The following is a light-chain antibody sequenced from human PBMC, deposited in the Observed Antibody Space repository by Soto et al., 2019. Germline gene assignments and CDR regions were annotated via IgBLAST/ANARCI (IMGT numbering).Light chain of an antibody. Sequence: QSALTQPASVSGSPGQSITMSCTGTSSDVGGYNYVSWYQQHPGKAPKVMIYEVSNRPSGVSNRFSGSKSGNTASLTISGLQAEDEADYYCSSYTSTNTLIFGGGTKVTVL. J-gene: IGLJ2*01. V-gene: IGLV2-14*01. CDR3: SSYTSTNTLI. CDR1: SSDVGGYNY. CDR2: EVS.